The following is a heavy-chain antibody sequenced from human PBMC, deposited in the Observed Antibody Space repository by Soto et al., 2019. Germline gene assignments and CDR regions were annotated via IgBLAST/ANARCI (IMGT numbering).Heavy chain of an antibody. Sequence: QVQLQESGPGLVKPSQTLSLTCTVSGGSIGSGGYYWSWIRQHPGKGLEWIGYIYYSGSTYYNPSLKSRVTISVDTSKNQFSLKLSSVTAADTAVYYCARIQPYYYGSGSYPHYFDYWGQGTLVTVSS. CDR1: GGSIGSGGYY. V-gene: IGHV4-31*03. CDR2: IYYSGST. D-gene: IGHD3-10*01. CDR3: ARIQPYYYGSGSYPHYFDY. J-gene: IGHJ4*02.